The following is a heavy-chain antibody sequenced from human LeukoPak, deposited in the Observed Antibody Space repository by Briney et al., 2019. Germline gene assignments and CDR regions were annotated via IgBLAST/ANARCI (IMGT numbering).Heavy chain of an antibody. CDR1: GFTFDDYA. Sequence: PGGSLRLSCAASGFTFDDYAMHWVRQAPGKGLEWVSGLSWNSGSIDYAGSVKGRFTISRDNAKNSLYLQMNSLRADDTALYYCAKSAGSSSYHYYVDVWGKGIPVTVSS. D-gene: IGHD2-15*01. V-gene: IGHV3-9*01. CDR2: LSWNSGSI. CDR3: AKSAGSSSYHYYVDV. J-gene: IGHJ6*03.